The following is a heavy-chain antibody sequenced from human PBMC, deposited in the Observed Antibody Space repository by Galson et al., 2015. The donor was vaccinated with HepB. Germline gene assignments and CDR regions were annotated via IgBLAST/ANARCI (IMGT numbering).Heavy chain of an antibody. D-gene: IGHD6-13*01. J-gene: IGHJ4*02. CDR1: GFTFSSYA. V-gene: IGHV3-23*01. Sequence: SLRLSCAASGFTFSSYAVSWVRQAPGKGLEWVSAISGSGGSTYYADSVKGRFTISRDNSKNTLYLQMSSLRAEDTAVYYCAKVKGLIAAAGFFDYWGQGTLVTVSS. CDR3: AKVKGLIAAAGFFDY. CDR2: ISGSGGST.